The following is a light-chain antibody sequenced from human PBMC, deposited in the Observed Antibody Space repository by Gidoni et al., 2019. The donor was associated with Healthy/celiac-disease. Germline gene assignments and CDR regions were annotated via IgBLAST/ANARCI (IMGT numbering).Light chain of an antibody. J-gene: IGKJ2*01. V-gene: IGKV3-20*01. CDR1: QSVSSSY. CDR3: QQYGSSPPNT. Sequence: EIVLTQSPGTLFLSPGERATLSCRASQSVSSSYLAWYQQKPGQAPRLLNYGASSRATGIPDRFSGSGSGTDFTLTISRLEPEDFAVYYCQQYGSSPPNTFGQGTKLEIK. CDR2: GAS.